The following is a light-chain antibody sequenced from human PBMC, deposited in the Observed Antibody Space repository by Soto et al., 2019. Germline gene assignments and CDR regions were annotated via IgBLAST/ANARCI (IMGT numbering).Light chain of an antibody. CDR2: GAS. V-gene: IGKV3-15*01. CDR3: QQYGSSPYT. J-gene: IGKJ2*01. Sequence: EIVMTQSPATLSVSPGERATLSCRASQSVSSNLAWYQQKPGQAPRLLISGASTRATGIQARFSGSGSGTEFTLTISSLQSEDFAVYYCQQYGSSPYTFGQGTKLEI. CDR1: QSVSSN.